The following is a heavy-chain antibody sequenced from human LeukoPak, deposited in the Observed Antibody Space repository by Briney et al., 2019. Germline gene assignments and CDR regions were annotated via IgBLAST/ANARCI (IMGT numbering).Heavy chain of an antibody. V-gene: IGHV3-30*04. Sequence: GGSLRLSFAASGFTFSSYAMHWVRQPPGKGPEWVAVISNDGRNNYYADSVKGRFTISRDNSKSTLYLQMNSLRAEDTAVYYCARIRGGYNCFDYWGQGTLVTVSS. CDR3: ARIRGGYNCFDY. J-gene: IGHJ4*02. CDR2: ISNDGRNN. CDR1: GFTFSSYA. D-gene: IGHD5-12*01.